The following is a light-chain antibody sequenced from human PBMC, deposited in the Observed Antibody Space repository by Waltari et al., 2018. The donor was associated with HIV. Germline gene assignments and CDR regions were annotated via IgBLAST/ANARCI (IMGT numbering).Light chain of an antibody. J-gene: IGLJ2*01. CDR3: ATWGDSLSGPVV. Sequence: QSVLTQPPSASGTPGQRVTISCSGSSSHIGNKNVYWYRPPPGLALRLLIYRNNQRPSGGPDRFSGSKSGTSAFLAISGLRSEDEADYYCATWGDSLSGPVVFGGGTKLTVL. V-gene: IGLV1-47*01. CDR1: SSHIGNKN. CDR2: RNN.